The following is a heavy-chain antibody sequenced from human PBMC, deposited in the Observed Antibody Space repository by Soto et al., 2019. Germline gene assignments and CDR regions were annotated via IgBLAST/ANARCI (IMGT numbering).Heavy chain of an antibody. CDR2: ISGSGIST. V-gene: IGHV3-23*01. J-gene: IGHJ2*01. CDR1: GFTFRSYA. Sequence: PGGSLRLSCAASGFTFRSYAMSWVRQAPGKGLEWVSGISGSGISTHYADSVKGRFTVSRDNSKNTLYLQMNSLRAEDTAVYNCAKDPVGPDGYFDLGGRGTLVPV. CDR3: AKDPVGPDGYFDL.